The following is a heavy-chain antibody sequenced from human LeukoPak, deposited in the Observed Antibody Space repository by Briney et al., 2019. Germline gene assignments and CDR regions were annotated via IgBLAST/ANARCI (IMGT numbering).Heavy chain of an antibody. J-gene: IGHJ4*02. CDR1: GFTFSNYW. CDR3: VRDLGRGYFGSGSFLF. Sequence: PGGSLRLSCVASGFTFSNYWMHWVRQVPGKRPEWVSRINNDGSNTIYTDSVKGRFTISRDNAKNTLSLQMNGLRAEDSAVYYCVRDLGRGYFGSGSFLFWGQGTLVTVSS. CDR2: INNDGSNT. D-gene: IGHD3-10*01. V-gene: IGHV3-74*01.